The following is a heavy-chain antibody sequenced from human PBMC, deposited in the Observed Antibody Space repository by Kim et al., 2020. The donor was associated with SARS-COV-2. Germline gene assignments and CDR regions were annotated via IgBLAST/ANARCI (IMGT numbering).Heavy chain of an antibody. CDR1: GFTVSSNY. CDR3: ARHSGSYTDFDY. V-gene: IGHV3-53*01. D-gene: IGHD1-26*01. CDR2: IYSGGST. J-gene: IGHJ4*02. Sequence: GGSLRLSCAASGFTVSSNYMSWVRQAPGKGLEWVSVIYSGGSTYYADAVKGRFITISDNSYNTLHHLMNSLRAADTAAYYCARHSGSYTDFDYWGSGTL.